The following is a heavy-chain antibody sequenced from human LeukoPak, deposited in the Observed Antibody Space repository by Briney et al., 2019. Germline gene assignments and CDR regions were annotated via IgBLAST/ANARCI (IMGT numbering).Heavy chain of an antibody. CDR2: IKQDGSEK. V-gene: IGHV3-7*01. D-gene: IGHD3-22*01. CDR3: ARDFPYYYDISGYYFDY. J-gene: IGHJ4*02. Sequence: GGTLRLSCATSGFTFSSFAMTWVRQAPGKGLEWVANIKQDGSEKYYVDSVKGRFTISRDNAKNSLYLQMNSLRAEDTAVYYCARDFPYYYDISGYYFDYWGQGTLVTVSS. CDR1: GFTFSSFA.